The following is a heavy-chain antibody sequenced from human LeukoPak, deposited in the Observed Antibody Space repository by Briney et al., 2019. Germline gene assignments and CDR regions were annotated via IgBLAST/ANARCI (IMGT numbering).Heavy chain of an antibody. V-gene: IGHV1-18*01. D-gene: IGHD3-22*01. J-gene: IGHJ4*02. Sequence: ASVKVSCKASGYIFTSYGISWVRQAPGQGLEWMGWISAYNGNTNYAQKLQGRVTMTTDTSTSTAYMELRSLRSDDTAVYYCARVLIERMNYYDSSGYYSICDYWGQGTLVTVSS. CDR2: ISAYNGNT. CDR1: GYIFTSYG. CDR3: ARVLIERMNYYDSSGYYSICDY.